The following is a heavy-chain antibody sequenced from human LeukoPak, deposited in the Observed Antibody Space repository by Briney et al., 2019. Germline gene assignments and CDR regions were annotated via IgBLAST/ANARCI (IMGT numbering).Heavy chain of an antibody. CDR2: ISSDGTNT. J-gene: IGHJ5*02. D-gene: IGHD4-23*01. Sequence: GGSLRLSCAASGFTFSTYWMHWVRQAPGKGLVLVSRISSDGTNTGYADSVKGRFTISRDNAKNTVYLQMNSLRAEDTAVYYCVRDGGNYWFDPWGQGTLVTVSS. V-gene: IGHV3-74*01. CDR3: VRDGGNYWFDP. CDR1: GFTFSTYW.